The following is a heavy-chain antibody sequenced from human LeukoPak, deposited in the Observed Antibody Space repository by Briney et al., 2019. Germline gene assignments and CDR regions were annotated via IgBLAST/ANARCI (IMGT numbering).Heavy chain of an antibody. J-gene: IGHJ3*02. CDR1: GFTFSSYS. CDR3: ARPITGWRVHDAFDI. V-gene: IGHV3-21*01. D-gene: IGHD3-16*01. CDR2: ISSSSSYI. Sequence: GGSLRLSCAASGFTFSSYSMNWVRQAPGKGLEWVSSISSSSSYIYYADSVKGRFTITRDNAKNSLYLQMNSLRAEDTAVYYCARPITGWRVHDAFDIWGQGTMVTVSS.